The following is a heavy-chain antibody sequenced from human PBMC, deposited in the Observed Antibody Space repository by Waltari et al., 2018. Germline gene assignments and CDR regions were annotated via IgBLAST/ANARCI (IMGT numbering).Heavy chain of an antibody. CDR2: INPNSGGT. D-gene: IGHD2-15*01. CDR3: AREARSSGGSGYYYYMDV. Sequence: QVQLVQSGAEVKKPGASVKVSCKASGYTFTGYYMHLVRQAPGQGLEWMGRINPNSGGTNYAQKFQGRVTMTRDTSISTAYMELSRLRSDDTAVYYCAREARSSGGSGYYYYMDVWGKGTTVTVSS. J-gene: IGHJ6*03. CDR1: GYTFTGYY. V-gene: IGHV1-2*06.